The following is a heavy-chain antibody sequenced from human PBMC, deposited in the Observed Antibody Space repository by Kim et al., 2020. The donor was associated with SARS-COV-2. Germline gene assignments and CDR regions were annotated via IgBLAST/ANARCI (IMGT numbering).Heavy chain of an antibody. CDR2: IYSGGST. Sequence: GGSLRLSCAASGFTVSSNYMSWVRQAPGKGLEWVSVIYSGGSTYYADSVKGRFTISRHNSKNTLYLQMNSLRAEDTAVYYCARVAMTANSEYFQHWGQGTLVTVSS. J-gene: IGHJ1*01. CDR3: ARVAMTANSEYFQH. V-gene: IGHV3-53*04. CDR1: GFTVSSNY. D-gene: IGHD2-21*02.